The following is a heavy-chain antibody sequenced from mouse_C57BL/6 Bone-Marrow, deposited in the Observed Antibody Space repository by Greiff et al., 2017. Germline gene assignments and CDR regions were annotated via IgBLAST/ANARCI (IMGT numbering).Heavy chain of an antibody. CDR3: ARYSNYVDYAMDY. D-gene: IGHD2-5*01. CDR2: INPSNGGT. Sequence: QVQLQQPGTELVKPGASVKLSCKASGYTFTSYWMHWVKQRPGQGLEWIGNINPSNGGTNYNEKFKSKATLTVDKYSSTAYMQLSSLTSEDSAVYYCARYSNYVDYAMDYWGQGTSVTVSS. V-gene: IGHV1-53*01. CDR1: GYTFTSYW. J-gene: IGHJ4*01.